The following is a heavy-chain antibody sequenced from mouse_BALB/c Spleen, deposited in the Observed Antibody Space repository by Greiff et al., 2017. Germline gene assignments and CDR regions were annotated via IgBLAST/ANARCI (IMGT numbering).Heavy chain of an antibody. J-gene: IGHJ4*01. CDR3: ARGGYYGNPYYAMDY. CDR1: GYTFTSYV. Sequence: EVQLQQSGPELVKPGALVKMSCKASGYTFTSYVMHWVKQKPGQGLEWIGYINPYNDGTKYNEKFKGKATLTSDKSSSTAYMELSSLTSEDSAVYYCARGGYYGNPYYAMDYWGQGTSVTVSS. V-gene: IGHV1-14*01. CDR2: INPYNDGT. D-gene: IGHD2-1*01.